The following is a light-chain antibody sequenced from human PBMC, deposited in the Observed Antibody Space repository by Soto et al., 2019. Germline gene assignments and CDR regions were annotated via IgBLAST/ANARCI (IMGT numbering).Light chain of an antibody. J-gene: IGKJ5*01. CDR3: QQYGTWIT. V-gene: IGKV3-20*01. Sequence: EIVLTQSPATLSLSPGERVSLSCGASQWFSGKNLAWYQQKPGQPPRLLIYSSSVRASRVPDRFRGSGSGTDFTLTITRLEPEDFGVYYCQQYGTWITFGQGTRLETK. CDR1: QWFSGKN. CDR2: SSS.